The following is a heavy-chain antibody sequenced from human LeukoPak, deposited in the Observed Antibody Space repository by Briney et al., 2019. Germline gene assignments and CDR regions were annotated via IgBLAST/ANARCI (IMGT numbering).Heavy chain of an antibody. CDR3: LTRVDGQQLYYFDY. CDR2: ISGSGGST. CDR1: GFTWSSYV. J-gene: IGHJ4*02. Sequence: PGGSLRHLRAASGFTWSSYVMSWVRQAPGKGLEWVSAISGSGGSTYYADSVKGRFTISRDNSKNTLYLQMNSLRAEDTAVYYCLTRVDGQQLYYFDYWGQGTLVTVSS. D-gene: IGHD6-13*01. V-gene: IGHV3-23*01.